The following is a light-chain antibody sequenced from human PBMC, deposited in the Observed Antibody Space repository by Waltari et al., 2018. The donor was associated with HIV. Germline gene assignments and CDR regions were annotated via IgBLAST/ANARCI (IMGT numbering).Light chain of an antibody. CDR2: GAS. Sequence: EIVMTQSPASLSVSPGERATLSCRASQSISTSLAWYQQKPGQAPRLLIYGASTRATNIPVRCSGSGSGTEFTLTISSLQSEDFAVYYCQQYDNWPPSTFGQGTRLEIK. CDR1: QSISTS. V-gene: IGKV3-15*01. CDR3: QQYDNWPPST. J-gene: IGKJ5*01.